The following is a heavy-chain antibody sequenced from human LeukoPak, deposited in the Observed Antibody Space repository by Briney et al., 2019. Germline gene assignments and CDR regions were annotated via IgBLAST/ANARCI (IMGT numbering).Heavy chain of an antibody. J-gene: IGHJ4*02. D-gene: IGHD2-2*01. Sequence: GGSLRLSCAASGITFISAWMSWVRQAPGKGLEWVSVIYSGGSTYYADSVKGRFTISRHNSKNTLYLQMNSLRAEDTAVYYCARERYCSSTSCYPFDYWGQGTLVTVSS. V-gene: IGHV3-53*04. CDR2: IYSGGST. CDR3: ARERYCSSTSCYPFDY. CDR1: GITFISAW.